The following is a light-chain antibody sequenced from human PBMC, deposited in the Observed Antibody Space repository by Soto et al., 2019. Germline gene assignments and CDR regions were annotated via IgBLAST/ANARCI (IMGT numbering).Light chain of an antibody. J-gene: IGKJ1*01. CDR3: QKYNNWPRT. Sequence: ELVMTQSPATLAVYSVAIARLSGRASQSVSSNLAWYQQKPGQDPRLLIYGASTRATGIPARFSGSGSGTEFTLTISSLQSEDFAVYYCQKYNNWPRTCGQGPKGDI. CDR1: QSVSSN. CDR2: GAS. V-gene: IGKV3-15*01.